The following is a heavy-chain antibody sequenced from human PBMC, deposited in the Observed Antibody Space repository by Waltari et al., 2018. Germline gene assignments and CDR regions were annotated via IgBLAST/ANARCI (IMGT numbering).Heavy chain of an antibody. J-gene: IGHJ5*02. D-gene: IGHD3-16*01. V-gene: IGHV4-34*01. CDR2: INHSGST. Sequence: QVQLQQWGAGLLKPSETLSLTCAVYGGSFSGYYWSWIRQPPGKGLEWIGEINHSGSTNSNPSLKSRVTISVDTSKNQFSLKLSSVTAADTAVYYCARGRGIRSGGWFDPWGQGTLVTVSS. CDR1: GGSFSGYY. CDR3: ARGRGIRSGGWFDP.